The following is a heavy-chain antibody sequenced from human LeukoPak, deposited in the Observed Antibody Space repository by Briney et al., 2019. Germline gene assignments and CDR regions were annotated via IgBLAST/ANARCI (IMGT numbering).Heavy chain of an antibody. V-gene: IGHV3-30*18. J-gene: IGHJ4*02. Sequence: GGSLRLSCAASGFTFRSYGMHWVRQAPGKGLEWVAVISFDGSNKYYGDAVRGRFTISRDNSKNTLYLQLNSLRAEDTAIYYCAKESPTYREFDYWGQGTLVTVSS. D-gene: IGHD2/OR15-2a*01. CDR2: ISFDGSNK. CDR3: AKESPTYREFDY. CDR1: GFTFRSYG.